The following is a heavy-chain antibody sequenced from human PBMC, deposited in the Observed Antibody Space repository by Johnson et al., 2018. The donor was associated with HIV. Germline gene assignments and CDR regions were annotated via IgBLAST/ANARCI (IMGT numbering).Heavy chain of an antibody. CDR3: AKETRDSRSAFEI. Sequence: VQLVESGGGVVQPGRSLRLSCAASGFTVSSNYMSWVRQAPGKGLEWVSVISGSGGSTYYADSVKGRFTISRDNSKNTLYLQMTSLRAEDTAVYFCAKETRDSRSAFEIWGQGTMVTVSS. D-gene: IGHD3-22*01. CDR1: GFTVSSNY. V-gene: IGHV3-23*04. J-gene: IGHJ3*02. CDR2: ISGSGGST.